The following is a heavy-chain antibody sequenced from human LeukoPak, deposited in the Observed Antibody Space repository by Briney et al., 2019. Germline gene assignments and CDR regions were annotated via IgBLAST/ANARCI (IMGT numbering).Heavy chain of an antibody. V-gene: IGHV3-7*03. CDR1: GFTFSSYW. CDR2: INYNGNVN. Sequence: GGSLRLSCAASGFTFSSYWMNWARQAPGKGLEWVASINYNGNVNYYVDSVRGRFTISRDNAKNSLYLQMSNLRAEDTAVYFCARGGGLDVWGQGATVTVSS. D-gene: IGHD3-16*01. CDR3: ARGGGLDV. J-gene: IGHJ6*02.